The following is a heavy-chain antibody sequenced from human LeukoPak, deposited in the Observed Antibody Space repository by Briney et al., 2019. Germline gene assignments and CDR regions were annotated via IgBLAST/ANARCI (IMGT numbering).Heavy chain of an antibody. J-gene: IGHJ4*02. CDR1: GFTFSSYA. CDR2: ISGSGGST. V-gene: IGHV3-23*01. Sequence: GGSLRLSCVASGFTFSSYAMSWVRQAPGKGLEWVSAISGSGGSTYYADSVKGRFTISRDNAKNSLYLQMNSLRAEDTAVYYCTRGSQWELLGSCDYWGQGTLVSVSS. D-gene: IGHD3-22*01. CDR3: TRGSQWELLGSCDY.